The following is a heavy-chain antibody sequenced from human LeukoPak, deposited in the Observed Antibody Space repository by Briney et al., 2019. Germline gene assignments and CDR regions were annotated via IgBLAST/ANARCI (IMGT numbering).Heavy chain of an antibody. Sequence: GGSLRLSCAASGFTFSSYWMSWIRQAPGKGLEWVSYISSSGSTIYYADSVEGRFIISRDNAKNSLYLQMNSLRAEDTAVYYCARGTDSSGYYLAFDYWGQGTLVTVSS. CDR3: ARGTDSSGYYLAFDY. D-gene: IGHD3-22*01. CDR2: ISSSGSTI. J-gene: IGHJ4*02. CDR1: GFTFSSYW. V-gene: IGHV3-11*01.